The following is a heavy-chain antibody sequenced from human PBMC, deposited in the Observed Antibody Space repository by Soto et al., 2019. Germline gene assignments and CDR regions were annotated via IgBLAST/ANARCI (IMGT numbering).Heavy chain of an antibody. CDR1: GFTFSSYG. Sequence: PGGSLRLSCAASGFTFSSYGMHWVRQAPGKGLEWVAVISYDGSNKYYADSVKGRFTISRDNSKNTLYLQMNSLRAEDTAVYYCAKASPKDNWNVFGYWGQGTLVTSPQ. D-gene: IGHD1-1*01. CDR3: AKASPKDNWNVFGY. V-gene: IGHV3-30*18. CDR2: ISYDGSNK. J-gene: IGHJ4*02.